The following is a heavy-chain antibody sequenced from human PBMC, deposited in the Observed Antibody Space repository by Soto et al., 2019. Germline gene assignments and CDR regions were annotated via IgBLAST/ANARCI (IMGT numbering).Heavy chain of an antibody. J-gene: IGHJ6*02. CDR1: GDSVGNGPYY. D-gene: IGHD1-26*01. V-gene: IGHV4-61*01. CDR3: ARVGSSCHSGGCYYYYGLGV. CDR2: IYYSGST. Sequence: QVRLQESGPGLVKPSETLSLSCLVSGDSVGNGPYYWSWIRQSPGEGLEWIAYIYYSGSTNVNPSPVSRVNISIDMSKNQFFLELRSVTAADAAVYFCARVGSSCHSGGCYYYYGLGVWGQGTTVAISS.